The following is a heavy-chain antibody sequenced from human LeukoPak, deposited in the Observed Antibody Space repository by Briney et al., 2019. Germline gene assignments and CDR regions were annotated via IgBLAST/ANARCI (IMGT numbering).Heavy chain of an antibody. CDR2: INHSGST. V-gene: IGHV4-34*01. Sequence: SETLSLTCAVYGGSFSGYYWSWIRQPPGKGLEWIGEINHSGSTNYNPSLKSRVTISVDTSKNQFSLKLSSVTAADTAVYYCARRLVGSGYLRDFDYWGQGTLVTVSS. CDR1: GGSFSGYY. D-gene: IGHD3-22*01. CDR3: ARRLVGSGYLRDFDY. J-gene: IGHJ4*02.